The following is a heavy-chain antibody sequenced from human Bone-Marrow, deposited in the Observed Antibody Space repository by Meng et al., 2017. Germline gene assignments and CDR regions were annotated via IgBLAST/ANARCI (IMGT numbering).Heavy chain of an antibody. Sequence: SVKVSCKASGGTFSSYAISWVRQAPGQGLEWMGGIIPIFGTANYAQKFQGRVTITADKSTSTAYMELSSLRSEYTAVYYCARDCSGWYGGSAFDIWGQGTMVTVSS. CDR2: IIPIFGTA. V-gene: IGHV1-69*06. CDR3: ARDCSGWYGGSAFDI. J-gene: IGHJ3*02. CDR1: GGTFSSYA. D-gene: IGHD6-19*01.